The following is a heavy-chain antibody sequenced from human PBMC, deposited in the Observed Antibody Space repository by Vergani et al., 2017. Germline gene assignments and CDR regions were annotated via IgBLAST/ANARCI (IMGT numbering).Heavy chain of an antibody. CDR3: ARVFGIAVAWDAFDI. Sequence: EVQLVESGGGLVKPGGSLRLSCAASGFTFSSYSMNWVRQAPGKGLEWVSSISSSSRYIYYADSVKGRFTISRDNAKNSLYLQMNSLRAEDTAVYYCARVFGIAVAWDAFDIWGQGTMVTVSS. V-gene: IGHV3-21*01. CDR2: ISSSSRYI. J-gene: IGHJ3*02. D-gene: IGHD6-19*01. CDR1: GFTFSSYS.